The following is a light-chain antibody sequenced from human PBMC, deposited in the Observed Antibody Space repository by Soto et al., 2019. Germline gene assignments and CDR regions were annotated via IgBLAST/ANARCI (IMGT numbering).Light chain of an antibody. CDR3: HVWDSSSDHPV. J-gene: IGLJ2*01. V-gene: IGLV3-21*02. CDR2: DDS. CDR1: NIGTKS. Sequence: SYELTQPPSVSVAPGQTARITCGGNNIGTKSVHWYQQKPGQAPVLVVHDDSDRPSGIPARFSGSNSGNTATLTISRVEVGDDADYHCHVWDSSSDHPVFGGGTKVTVL.